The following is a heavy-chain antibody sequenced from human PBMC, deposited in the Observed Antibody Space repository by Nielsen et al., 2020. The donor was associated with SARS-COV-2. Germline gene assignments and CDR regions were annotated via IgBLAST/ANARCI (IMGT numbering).Heavy chain of an antibody. CDR3: ARINAGIAAAADY. D-gene: IGHD6-13*01. Sequence: TLSLTCAVYGGSFSGYYWSWIRQPPGKALEWLARIDWDDDKYYSTSLKTRLTISKDTSKNQVVLTMTNMDPVDTATYYCARINAGIAAAADYWGQGTLVTVSS. CDR1: GGSFSGYY. J-gene: IGHJ4*02. CDR2: IDWDDDK. V-gene: IGHV2-70*11.